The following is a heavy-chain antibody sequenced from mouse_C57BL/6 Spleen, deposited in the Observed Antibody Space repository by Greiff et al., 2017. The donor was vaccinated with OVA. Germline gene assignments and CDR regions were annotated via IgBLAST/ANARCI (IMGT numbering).Heavy chain of an antibody. V-gene: IGHV1-26*01. D-gene: IGHD1-1*01. Sequence: VQLQQSGPELVKPGASVKISCKASGYTFTDYYMNWVKQSHGKSLEWIGDINPNNGGTSYNQKFKGKATLTVDKSSSTAYIELRSLTSEDSAVYYCARNGSSPSYAMDYWGQGTSVTVSS. CDR3: ARNGSSPSYAMDY. CDR2: INPNNGGT. CDR1: GYTFTDYY. J-gene: IGHJ4*01.